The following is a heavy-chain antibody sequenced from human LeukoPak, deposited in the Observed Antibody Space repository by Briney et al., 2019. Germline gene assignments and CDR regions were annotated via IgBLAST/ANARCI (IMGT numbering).Heavy chain of an antibody. CDR2: IQQDGSEK. Sequence: GGSLRLSCAASGFTFSSYWMSWVRQAPGKGMEWVANIQQDGSEKYCVDSVKVRFTISRDNAKNSLYLQMNSLRAEDTAVYYCARGMDSSSSGLYYYYYYMDVWGKGTTFTVSS. V-gene: IGHV3-7*01. D-gene: IGHD6-6*01. CDR1: GFTFSSYW. CDR3: ARGMDSSSSGLYYYYYYMDV. J-gene: IGHJ6*03.